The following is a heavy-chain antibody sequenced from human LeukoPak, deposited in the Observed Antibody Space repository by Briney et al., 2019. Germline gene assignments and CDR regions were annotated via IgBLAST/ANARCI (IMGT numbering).Heavy chain of an antibody. V-gene: IGHV3-30*18. CDR1: GFTFRSYG. D-gene: IGHD6-13*01. CDR2: IAYDGSNK. J-gene: IGHJ4*02. CDR3: AKSAFGHSSNWYYFDY. Sequence: GGSLRLSCVASGFTFRSYGMHWVRQAPGKGLEWVAVIAYDGSNKYYADSVKGRFTISRDNSKNTLYLQMNSLRAEDTAVYYCAKSAFGHSSNWYYFDYWGQGTLVTVPS.